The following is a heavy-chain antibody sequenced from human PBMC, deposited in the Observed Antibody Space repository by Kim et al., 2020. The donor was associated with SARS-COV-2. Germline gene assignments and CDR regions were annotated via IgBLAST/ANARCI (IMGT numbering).Heavy chain of an antibody. J-gene: IGHJ5*02. Sequence: SETLSLTCAVSGGSISSSNWWSWVRQPPGKGLEWIGEIYHSGSTNYNPSLKSRVTISVDKSKNQFSLKLSSVTAADTAVYYCARAPYSSSWYNWFDPWGQGTLVTVSS. CDR2: IYHSGST. D-gene: IGHD6-13*01. CDR3: ARAPYSSSWYNWFDP. V-gene: IGHV4-4*02. CDR1: GGSISSSNW.